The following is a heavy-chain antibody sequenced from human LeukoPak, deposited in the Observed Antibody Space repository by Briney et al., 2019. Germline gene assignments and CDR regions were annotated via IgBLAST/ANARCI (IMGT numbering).Heavy chain of an antibody. V-gene: IGHV3-23*01. D-gene: IGHD5-24*01. CDR3: ARNVEMATIFFDY. CDR1: GFTFSSYA. CDR2: ISGSGGRT. Sequence: GGSLRLSCAASGFTFSSYAMSWVRQAPGEGLEWVSAISGSGGRTYYADSVKGRFTISRDNSKNTLYLQMNSLRAEDTAVYYCARNVEMATIFFDYWGQGTLVTVSS. J-gene: IGHJ4*02.